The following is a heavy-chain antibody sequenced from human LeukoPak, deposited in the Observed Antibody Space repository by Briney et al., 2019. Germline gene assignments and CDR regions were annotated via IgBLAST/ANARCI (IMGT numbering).Heavy chain of an antibody. Sequence: SETLSLTCTVSGGSMSSRSYYWGWIRQPPGKGLEWIGSIYYSGSTDYNPSLKSRVTISIDTSKNQFSLKLSSVTAADTAVYYCARHRGGYVDYWGQGTLVTVSS. V-gene: IGHV4-39*01. J-gene: IGHJ4*02. D-gene: IGHD3-10*01. CDR3: ARHRGGYVDY. CDR1: GGSMSSRSYY. CDR2: IYYSGST.